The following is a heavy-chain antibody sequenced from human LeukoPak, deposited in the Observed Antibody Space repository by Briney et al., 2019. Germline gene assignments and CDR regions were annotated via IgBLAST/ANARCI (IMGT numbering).Heavy chain of an antibody. CDR1: GFTLSTYT. CDR2: ISSSSTI. J-gene: IGHJ3*02. D-gene: IGHD6-6*01. CDR3: AREYSSSSGRAFDI. Sequence: GGSLRLSCAASGFTLSTYTMNWVRQAPGKGLQWFSYISSSSTIYYADSVKGRFTISRDNAKNSLYLQMNSLRDEDTAVYYCAREYSSSSGRAFDIWGQGTMVTVSS. V-gene: IGHV3-48*02.